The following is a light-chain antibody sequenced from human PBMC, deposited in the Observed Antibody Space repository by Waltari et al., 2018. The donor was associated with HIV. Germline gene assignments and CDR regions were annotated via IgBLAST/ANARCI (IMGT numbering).Light chain of an antibody. V-gene: IGLV1-51*01. CDR3: GTWDSSLSAVV. Sequence: QSVFTQPPSVSAAPGQKVTISCSGSSSNIGNNYVTWYQQLPRTAPKLLSYDSNKRASGIPDRFSGSKSGTSASLGISGLQTGDEADYYCGTWDSSLSAVVFGGGTKLTVL. CDR1: SSNIGNNY. J-gene: IGLJ2*01. CDR2: DSN.